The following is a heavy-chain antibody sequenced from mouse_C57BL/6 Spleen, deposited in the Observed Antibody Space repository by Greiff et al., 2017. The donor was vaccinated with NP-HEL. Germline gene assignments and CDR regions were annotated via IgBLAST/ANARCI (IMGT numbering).Heavy chain of an antibody. Sequence: VKLQESGAELVKPGASVKISCKASGYAFSSYWMNWVKQRPGKGLEWIGQIYPGDGDTNYNGKFKGKATLTADKSSSTAYMQLSSLTSEDSAVYFCARVDSSGPWFAYWGQGTLVTVSA. V-gene: IGHV1-80*01. CDR3: ARVDSSGPWFAY. CDR2: IYPGDGDT. CDR1: GYAFSSYW. D-gene: IGHD3-2*02. J-gene: IGHJ3*01.